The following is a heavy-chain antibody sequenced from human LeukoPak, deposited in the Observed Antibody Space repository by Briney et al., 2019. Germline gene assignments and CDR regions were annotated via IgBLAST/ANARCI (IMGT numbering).Heavy chain of an antibody. J-gene: IGHJ2*01. V-gene: IGHV3-30*02. CDR2: IRYDGSNK. D-gene: IGHD6-13*01. Sequence: GGSLRLSCAASGFTFSSYGMHWVRQAPGKGLEWVAFIRYDGSNKYYADSVKGRFTISRDNSKNTLYLQMNSLRAEDTAVYYCAKATGIAAAEDWYFDLWGRGTLVTVYS. CDR3: AKATGIAAAEDWYFDL. CDR1: GFTFSSYG.